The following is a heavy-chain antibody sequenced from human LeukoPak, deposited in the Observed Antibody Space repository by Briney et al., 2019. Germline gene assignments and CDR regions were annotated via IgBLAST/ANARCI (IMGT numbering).Heavy chain of an antibody. D-gene: IGHD3-10*01. CDR1: GYTFTGYY. CDR2: INPNRGGT. J-gene: IGHJ5*01. Sequence: ASVKVSCKASGYTFTGYYMHWVRQAPGQGLEWMGWINPNRGGTTYAQKFQSRVTMTRATSTTTVYMEVNRLTSDDTAVYYCARGFEYGWCESWGQGTLVTVSS. V-gene: IGHV1-2*02. CDR3: ARGFEYGWCES.